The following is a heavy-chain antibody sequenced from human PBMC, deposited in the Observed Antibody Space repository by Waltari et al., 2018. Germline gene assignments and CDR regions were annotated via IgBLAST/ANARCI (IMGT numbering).Heavy chain of an antibody. CDR2: TNTDGSLT. Sequence: EVQLVESGGGLVQPGGSLRLSCAVSGFTFSSYWMHWCRQTPGEGLVWRSVTNTDGSLTSYADAVEGRFTMSRDNAKDTVYLQMNSLRAEDTAIYYCVRGSLNPGFDYWGQGTLVTVSS. J-gene: IGHJ4*02. V-gene: IGHV3-74*01. CDR1: GFTFSSYW. CDR3: VRGSLNPGFDY.